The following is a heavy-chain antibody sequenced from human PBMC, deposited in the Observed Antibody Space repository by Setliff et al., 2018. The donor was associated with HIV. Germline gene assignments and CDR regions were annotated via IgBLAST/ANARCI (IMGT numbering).Heavy chain of an antibody. J-gene: IGHJ4*02. CDR3: ASRPLKMDTAMVLAY. CDR1: GYTFTSYD. CDR2: MNPNSGIT. D-gene: IGHD5-18*01. Sequence: ASVKVSCKASGYTFTSYDINWVRQATGQGLEWMGWMNPNSGITGYAQKFQGRVTMTRNTSISTAYMELSSLGAEDTAVYYCASRPLKMDTAMVLAYWGQGTLVTVSS. V-gene: IGHV1-8*01.